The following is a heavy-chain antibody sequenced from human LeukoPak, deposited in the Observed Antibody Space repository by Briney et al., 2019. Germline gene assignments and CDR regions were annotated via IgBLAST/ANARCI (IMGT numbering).Heavy chain of an antibody. D-gene: IGHD3-3*01. CDR1: GGTFSSYA. CDR2: IIPIFGTA. J-gene: IGHJ3*02. CDR3: ARHGGITIFGEAQPGGAFDI. Sequence: SVKVSCKASGGTFSSYAISWVRQAPGQGLEWMGGIIPIFGTANNAQKFQGRVTITTDESTTTAYMELSSLRSEDTAVYYCARHGGITIFGEAQPGGAFDIWGQGTMVTVSS. V-gene: IGHV1-69*05.